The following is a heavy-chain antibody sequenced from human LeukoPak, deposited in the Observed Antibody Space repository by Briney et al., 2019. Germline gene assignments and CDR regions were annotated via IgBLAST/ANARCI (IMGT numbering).Heavy chain of an antibody. V-gene: IGHV7-4-1*02. CDR2: INTNTGNP. D-gene: IGHD5-18*01. J-gene: IGHJ4*02. CDR1: GYTFTNYG. Sequence: GASVKVSCKASGYTFTNYGMNWVRQAPGQGLEWMGWINTNTGNPTYAQGFTGRFVFSLDTSASTAYLQISSLKAEDTAVYYCARGEGETAMVTNFDYWGQGTLVTVSS. CDR3: ARGEGETAMVTNFDY.